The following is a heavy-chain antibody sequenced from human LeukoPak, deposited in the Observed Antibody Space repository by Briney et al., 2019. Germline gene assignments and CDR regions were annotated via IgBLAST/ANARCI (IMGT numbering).Heavy chain of an antibody. CDR3: ARASYVFYYYGMDV. D-gene: IGHD3-16*01. CDR2: INHSGST. J-gene: IGHJ6*02. V-gene: IGHV4-34*01. CDR1: GGSFSGYY. Sequence: PSETLSLTCAVYGGSFSGYYWSWIRQPPGKGLEWIGEINHSGSTNYNPSLKSRVTISVDTSKNQFSLKLSSVTAADTAVYYCARASYVFYYYGMDVWGQGTTVTVSS.